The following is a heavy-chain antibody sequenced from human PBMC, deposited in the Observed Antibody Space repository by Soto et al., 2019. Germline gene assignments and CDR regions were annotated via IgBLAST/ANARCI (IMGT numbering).Heavy chain of an antibody. CDR3: ARDPHDFWSGYYDSDY. Sequence: ESGGGVVQPGRSLRLSCAASGFTFSSYAMHWVRQAPGKGLEWVAVISYDGSNKYYADSVKGRFTISRDNSKNTLYLQMNSLRAEDTAVYYCARDPHDFWSGYYDSDYWGQGTLVTVSS. D-gene: IGHD3-3*01. CDR1: GFTFSSYA. CDR2: ISYDGSNK. J-gene: IGHJ4*02. V-gene: IGHV3-30-3*01.